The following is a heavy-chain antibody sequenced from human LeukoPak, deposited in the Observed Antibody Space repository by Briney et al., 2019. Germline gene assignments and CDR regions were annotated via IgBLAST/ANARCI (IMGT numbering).Heavy chain of an antibody. J-gene: IGHJ4*02. Sequence: PSETLSLTCTVSGGSISRDYWSWIRQPPGKGLEWIGYIYYTGSTNYNPSLKSRVTISVDTSKNQFSLKLSSVTAADTAVYYCARAPAAAGRSSDYWGQGTLVTVSS. CDR3: ARAPAAAGRSSDY. V-gene: IGHV4-59*01. D-gene: IGHD6-13*01. CDR2: IYYTGST. CDR1: GGSISRDY.